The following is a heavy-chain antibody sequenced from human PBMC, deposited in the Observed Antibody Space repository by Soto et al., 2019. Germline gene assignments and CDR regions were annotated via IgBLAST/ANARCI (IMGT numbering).Heavy chain of an antibody. CDR3: ARGHIVLMVYAQQYYFDY. J-gene: IGHJ4*02. CDR2: IIPIFGTA. CDR1: GGTFSSYA. V-gene: IGHV1-69*13. Sequence: ASVKVSCKASGGTFSSYAISWVRQAPGQGLEWMGGIIPIFGTANYAQKFQGRVTITADESTSTAYMELSSLRSEDTAVYYCARGHIVLMVYAQQYYFDYWGQGTLVTV. D-gene: IGHD2-8*01.